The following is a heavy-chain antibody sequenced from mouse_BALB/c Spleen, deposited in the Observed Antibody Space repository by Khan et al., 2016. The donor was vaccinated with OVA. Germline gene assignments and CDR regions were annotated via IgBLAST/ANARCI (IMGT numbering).Heavy chain of an antibody. Sequence: QIQLVQSGAELARPGASVKLSCKASGYTFTVYYINWVKQRTGQGLEWIGEISPGSGDTYYNERFKGKATLTADKSSSTAYMQLSSLTSEASAVYVCARRNYFGYTFAYWGQGTLVTVSA. V-gene: IGHV1-77*01. CDR3: ARRNYFGYTFAY. D-gene: IGHD1-2*01. J-gene: IGHJ3*01. CDR1: GYTFTVYY. CDR2: ISPGSGDT.